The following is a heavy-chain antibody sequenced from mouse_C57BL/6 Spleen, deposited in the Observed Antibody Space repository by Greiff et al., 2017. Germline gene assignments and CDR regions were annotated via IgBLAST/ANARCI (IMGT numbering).Heavy chain of an antibody. J-gene: IGHJ4*01. CDR3: ARHERGYGNYFFYAMDY. CDR2: FYPGSGSI. Sequence: QVQLQQSGAELVKPGASVKLSCKASGYTFTEYTIHWVKQRSGQGLEWIGWFYPGSGSIKYNEKFKDKATLTADKSFSTVYMELSRLTSEDSAVYFCARHERGYGNYFFYAMDYWGQGTSVTVSS. V-gene: IGHV1-62-2*01. CDR1: GYTFTEYT. D-gene: IGHD2-10*02.